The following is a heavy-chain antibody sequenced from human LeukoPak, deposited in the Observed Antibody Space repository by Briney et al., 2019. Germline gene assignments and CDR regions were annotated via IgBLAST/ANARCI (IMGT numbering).Heavy chain of an antibody. J-gene: IGHJ6*03. CDR2: IYRDGET. V-gene: IGHV3-53*01. CDR3: VSGSGSYRTPYYYMDV. CDR1: GFTVSTNYY. Sequence: GGSLRLSCTASGFTVSTNYYMSWVRQAPGKGLEWVSVIYRDGETYYADSVKGRFTISRDNSKNTLYIQMNSLRADDTAVYYCVSGSGSYRTPYYYMDVWGKGTTVTVSS. D-gene: IGHD3-10*01.